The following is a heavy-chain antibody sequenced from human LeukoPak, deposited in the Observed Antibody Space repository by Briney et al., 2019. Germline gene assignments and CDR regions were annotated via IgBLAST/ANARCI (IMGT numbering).Heavy chain of an antibody. Sequence: ASVKVSCKASGYTFTGYYMHWVRQAPGQGLEWMGWINPNSGGTNYVQKFQGRVTMTRDTSISTAYMELSRLRSDDTAVYYCASQPLYCSSTSCYFDYWGQGTLVTVSS. CDR1: GYTFTGYY. V-gene: IGHV1-2*02. J-gene: IGHJ4*02. CDR3: ASQPLYCSSTSCYFDY. D-gene: IGHD2-2*01. CDR2: INPNSGGT.